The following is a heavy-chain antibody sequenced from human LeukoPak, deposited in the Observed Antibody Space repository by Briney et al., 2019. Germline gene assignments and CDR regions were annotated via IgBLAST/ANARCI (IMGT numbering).Heavy chain of an antibody. Sequence: ASVKVSCKASGYTFTSYGISWVRQAPGQGLEWMGWISAYNGNTNYAQKLQGRVTMTTDTSTSTAYMELSSLRSEDTAVYYCATDIVGATAGFYYYYGMDVWGQGTTVTVSS. CDR3: ATDIVGATAGFYYYYGMDV. D-gene: IGHD1-26*01. J-gene: IGHJ6*02. V-gene: IGHV1-18*01. CDR2: ISAYNGNT. CDR1: GYTFTSYG.